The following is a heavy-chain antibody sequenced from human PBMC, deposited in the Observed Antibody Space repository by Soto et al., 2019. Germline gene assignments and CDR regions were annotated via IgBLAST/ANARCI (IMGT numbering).Heavy chain of an antibody. CDR3: ARGAVDFSGPDSFDI. V-gene: IGHV4-59*01. Sequence: QVQLQESGPRLVKSSETLSLVCSVSGDSIIRSFWAWIRQSPGKGLEYIGYIADSGVTDYDPSLKSRDTTSVDTFKNQCSLKLTSVTDADTAMYYCARGAVDFSGPDSFDIWGQGTMVTVSS. CDR2: IADSGVT. J-gene: IGHJ3*02. CDR1: GDSIIRSF. D-gene: IGHD2-15*01.